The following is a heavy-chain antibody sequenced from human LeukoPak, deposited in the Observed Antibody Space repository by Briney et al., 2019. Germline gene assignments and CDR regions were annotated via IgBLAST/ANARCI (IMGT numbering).Heavy chain of an antibody. D-gene: IGHD3-10*01. CDR2: IKPTGCST. Sequence: ASVKVSCKACGYTFSNYYMHGVRQAPGQGREGMGMIKPTGCSTSYAQRFQGRVTMTRDTYTSTVYMELSSLTSEDTAVYYCARDGAVSGTSDWYFDLWGHGTLVTVSS. V-gene: IGHV1-46*01. CDR1: GYTFSNYY. J-gene: IGHJ2*01. CDR3: ARDGAVSGTSDWYFDL.